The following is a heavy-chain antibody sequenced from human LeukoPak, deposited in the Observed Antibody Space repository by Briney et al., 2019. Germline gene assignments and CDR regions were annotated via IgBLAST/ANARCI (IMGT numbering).Heavy chain of an antibody. CDR2: ISYDGSNK. CDR1: GCTFSSYA. Sequence: GGSLRLSCAASGCTFSSYAMHWVRQAPGKGLEWVAVISYDGSNKYYADSVKGRFTISRDNSKNTLYLQMNSLRAEDTAVYYCARGEFDYWGQGTLVTVSS. V-gene: IGHV3-30-3*01. CDR3: ARGEFDY. D-gene: IGHD1-26*01. J-gene: IGHJ4*02.